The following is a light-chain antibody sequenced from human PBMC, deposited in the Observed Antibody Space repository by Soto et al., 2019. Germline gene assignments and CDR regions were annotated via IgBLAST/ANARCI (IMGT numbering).Light chain of an antibody. CDR3: KQSNSYSDA. CDR1: QTISIW. Sequence: EIHMTQCPSTLSGSVGDRVTITLGASQTISIWLAWYQQKPCKAPKLLIYKASTLKSGVPSRFTRSGSGTEFTLNISSLQPDAFATYYCKQSNSYSDAIGKGTXVEIK. V-gene: IGKV1-5*03. CDR2: KAS. J-gene: IGKJ1*01.